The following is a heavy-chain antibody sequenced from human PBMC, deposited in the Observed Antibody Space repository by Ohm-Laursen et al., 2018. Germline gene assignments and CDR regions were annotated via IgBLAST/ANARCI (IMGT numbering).Heavy chain of an antibody. CDR1: GASINSYF. Sequence: SETLSLTCSVTGASINSYFWSWVRQSPGKGLDWIGYIYYTGTTNYNPSLRNRVTMSVDRSKNQFSLKLSSVTAADTAVYYCAREGLAYSSGTDAFDIWGQGTMVTVSS. J-gene: IGHJ3*02. CDR3: AREGLAYSSGTDAFDI. D-gene: IGHD6-19*01. CDR2: IYYTGTT. V-gene: IGHV4-59*12.